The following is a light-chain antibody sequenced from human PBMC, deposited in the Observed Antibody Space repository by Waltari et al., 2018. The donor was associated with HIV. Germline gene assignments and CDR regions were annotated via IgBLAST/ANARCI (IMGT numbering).Light chain of an antibody. CDR3: AAWYDSLRATV. CDR1: FSNRGATT. J-gene: IGLJ1*01. Sequence: QSVMSHPPSASGTPGQTVTIPCSGRFSNRGATTVNWYQQIPGTAPRPLIFGHKRRPAGVPDRVSGSRSGTSASLTIGVLQSEDEADYYCAAWYDSLRATVFGTGTRGTVL. V-gene: IGLV1-44*01. CDR2: GHK.